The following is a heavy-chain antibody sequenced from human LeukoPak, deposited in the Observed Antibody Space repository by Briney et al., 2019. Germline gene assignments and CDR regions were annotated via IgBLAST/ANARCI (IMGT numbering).Heavy chain of an antibody. CDR3: ARDQGSGINYYYYYMDV. D-gene: IGHD3-10*01. Sequence: ARGSLRLSCAASGFTFSSYWMSWVRQAPGKELEWVANIKQDGSEKYYVDSVKGRFTISRDNAKNSLYLQMNSLRAEDTAVYYCARDQGSGINYYYYYMDVWGKGTTVTVSS. J-gene: IGHJ6*03. V-gene: IGHV3-7*01. CDR1: GFTFSSYW. CDR2: IKQDGSEK.